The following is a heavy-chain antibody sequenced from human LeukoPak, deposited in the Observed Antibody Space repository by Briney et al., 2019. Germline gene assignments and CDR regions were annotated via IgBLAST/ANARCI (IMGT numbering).Heavy chain of an antibody. J-gene: IGHJ4*02. CDR3: ARRYSGSYSGHFDY. D-gene: IGHD1-26*01. Sequence: SETLSLTCTVSGGSISTYFWSWIRQPPGKGLEWIGYIYYSGNTNYNPSLKSRVTISVDPSKNQFSLKLSSVTAADTAVYYCARRYSGSYSGHFDYWGQGTLVTVSS. CDR2: IYYSGNT. V-gene: IGHV4-59*08. CDR1: GGSISTYF.